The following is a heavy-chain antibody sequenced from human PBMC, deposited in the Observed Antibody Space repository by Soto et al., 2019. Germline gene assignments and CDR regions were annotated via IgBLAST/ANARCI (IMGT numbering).Heavy chain of an antibody. CDR3: ARVRIAARPRYFDY. Sequence: GGSLRLSCAASGFTFSSYWMSWVRQAPGKGLEWVANIKQDGSEKYYVDSVKGRFTISRDNAKNSLYLQMNSLRAEDTAVYYCARVRIAARPRYFDYWGQGTLVTVSS. CDR1: GFTFSSYW. J-gene: IGHJ4*02. D-gene: IGHD6-6*01. CDR2: IKQDGSEK. V-gene: IGHV3-7*05.